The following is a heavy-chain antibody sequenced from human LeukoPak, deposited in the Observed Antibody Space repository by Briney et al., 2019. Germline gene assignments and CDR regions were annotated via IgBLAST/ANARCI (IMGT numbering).Heavy chain of an antibody. CDR3: ARDGAAARIFDY. V-gene: IGHV4-39*07. Sequence: SETLSLTCAVYGGSFSSYYWGWIRQPPGKGLEWIGSIYYSGSTYYNPSLKSRVTISVDTSKNQFSLKLSSVTAADTAVYYCARDGAAARIFDYWGQGTLVTVSS. CDR1: GGSFSSYY. D-gene: IGHD6-13*01. CDR2: IYYSGST. J-gene: IGHJ4*02.